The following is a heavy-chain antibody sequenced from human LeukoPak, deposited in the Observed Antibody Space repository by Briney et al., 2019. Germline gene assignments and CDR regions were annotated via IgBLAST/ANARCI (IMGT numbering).Heavy chain of an antibody. D-gene: IGHD3-10*01. J-gene: IGHJ4*02. V-gene: IGHV1-69*05. Sequence: SVKVSCKASGGTFSSYAISWVRQAPGQGLEWMGGIIPIFGTANYAQKFQGRVTITTDESTSTAYMELSSLRSEDTAVYYCARARLWFSYFDYWGQGTLVTVSS. CDR2: IIPIFGTA. CDR1: GGTFSSYA. CDR3: ARARLWFSYFDY.